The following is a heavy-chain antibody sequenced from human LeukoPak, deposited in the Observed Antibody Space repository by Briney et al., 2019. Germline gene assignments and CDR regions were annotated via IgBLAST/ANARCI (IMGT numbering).Heavy chain of an antibody. CDR2: ITSRSTI. Sequence: PGGSLRLSCAASGFTFSTYAMSWVRQAPGKGLEWVSYITSRSTIYYADSVRGRFTISRDNVKNSLYLEMSSLRDDDTAVYYCARRLSGSYLDYWGQGTLVTVSS. CDR3: ARRLSGSYLDY. J-gene: IGHJ4*02. CDR1: GFTFSTYA. V-gene: IGHV3-48*02. D-gene: IGHD3-10*01.